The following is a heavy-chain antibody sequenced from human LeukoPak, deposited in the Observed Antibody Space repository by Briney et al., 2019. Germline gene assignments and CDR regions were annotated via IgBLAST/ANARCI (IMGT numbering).Heavy chain of an antibody. V-gene: IGHV4-39*01. CDR3: ARLNQGNRFDY. Sequence: PPETLSLTCTVSGGSISSSSFYWGWIRQPPGKGLEWIGSIYYSGNTYYNPSLKSRVTISVDTSKNQFSLKLSSVTAADTAVYYCARLNQGNRFDYWGQGTLVTVSS. J-gene: IGHJ4*02. CDR2: IYYSGNT. D-gene: IGHD1-14*01. CDR1: GGSISSSSFY.